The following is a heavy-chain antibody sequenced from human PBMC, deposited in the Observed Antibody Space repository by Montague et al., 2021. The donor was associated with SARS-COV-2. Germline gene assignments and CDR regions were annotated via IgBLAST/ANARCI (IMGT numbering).Heavy chain of an antibody. CDR1: GFTFSSYA. Sequence: SLRLSCAASGFTFSSYAMHWVRQAPGKGLEWVAVISYDGSNKYYSDSLNGRFTISRDNSKNTLYLQMNSLRAEDTAVYYCARAAGNYDILTGYYDYWGQGTLVTVSS. CDR3: ARAAGNYDILTGYYDY. J-gene: IGHJ4*02. D-gene: IGHD3-9*01. V-gene: IGHV3-30*04. CDR2: ISYDGSNK.